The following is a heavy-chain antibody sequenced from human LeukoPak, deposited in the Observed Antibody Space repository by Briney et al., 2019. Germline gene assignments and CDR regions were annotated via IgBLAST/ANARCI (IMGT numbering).Heavy chain of an antibody. CDR2: IHSNGGA. Sequence: SETLSLTCTVSGGSISNYYWSWIRRPPGKRLEWIGFIHSNGGANYNASLNSRATISRDTSRSQVSLKLTSVTAADTAVYYCASSNLGSLGQFDPWGQGTLVTVSS. J-gene: IGHJ5*02. V-gene: IGHV4-59*01. CDR3: ASSNLGSLGQFDP. CDR1: GGSISNYY. D-gene: IGHD3-10*01.